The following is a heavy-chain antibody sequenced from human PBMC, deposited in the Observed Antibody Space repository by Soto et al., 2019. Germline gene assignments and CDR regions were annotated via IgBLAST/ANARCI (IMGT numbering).Heavy chain of an antibody. CDR3: AKGGFWAHSGLDV. D-gene: IGHD3-16*01. V-gene: IGHV3-23*01. CDR1: GSSFSSYA. J-gene: IGHJ6*04. CDR2: ISRDGGIT. Sequence: EVQLLESGGDLVQFGGSLRLSCAASGSSFSSYAMNWVRQAPGKGLEWVSTISRDGGITYYADSVKGRFTISRDNSKNTVSMERNSLGAEDTAVYYCAKGGFWAHSGLDVWGKGTTVTVSS.